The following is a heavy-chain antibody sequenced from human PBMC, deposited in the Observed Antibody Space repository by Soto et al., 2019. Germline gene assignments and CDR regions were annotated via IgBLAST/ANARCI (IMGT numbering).Heavy chain of an antibody. CDR2: INPNSGGT. Sequence: ASVKVSCKASGYTFTASYMHWVRQAPGQGLEWMGWINPNSGGTNYAQKFQGRVTMTRDTSTSTVYMELSSLRSEDTAVYYCARDSKYSSGWYGRIYYYYGMDVWGQGTTVTVSS. V-gene: IGHV1-2*02. J-gene: IGHJ6*02. CDR1: GYTFTASY. D-gene: IGHD6-19*01. CDR3: ARDSKYSSGWYGRIYYYYGMDV.